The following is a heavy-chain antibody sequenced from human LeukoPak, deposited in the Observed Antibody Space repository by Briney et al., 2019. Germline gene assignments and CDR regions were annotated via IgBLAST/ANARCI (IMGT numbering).Heavy chain of an antibody. V-gene: IGHV5-51*01. D-gene: IGHD3-22*01. Sequence: GESLKISCKGSGYSFTSYWIGWVRQMPGKGLEWMGIIYPGVSDTRYSPSFQGQVTISADKSISTAYLQWSSLKASDTAMYYCARQGIRYYYDSSGYPSDAFDIWGQGTMVTVSS. CDR2: IYPGVSDT. CDR3: ARQGIRYYYDSSGYPSDAFDI. J-gene: IGHJ3*02. CDR1: GYSFTSYW.